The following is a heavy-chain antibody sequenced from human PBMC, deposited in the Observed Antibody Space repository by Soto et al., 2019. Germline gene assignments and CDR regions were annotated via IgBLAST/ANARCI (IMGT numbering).Heavy chain of an antibody. CDR1: GYTFNRHY. Sequence: QVQLVQSGAEVRKPGASVKGSCKASGYTFNRHYIQWVRQAPGQGLEWMGMIDPSGGDTNYAKKFQGRVTLTSDKSTSTVYMELRSLRSEDTAVYYCAKRRGVGLTRSSFDYWGPGTLVIVSS. CDR2: IDPSGGDT. J-gene: IGHJ4*02. D-gene: IGHD1-26*01. V-gene: IGHV1-46*02. CDR3: AKRRGVGLTRSSFDY.